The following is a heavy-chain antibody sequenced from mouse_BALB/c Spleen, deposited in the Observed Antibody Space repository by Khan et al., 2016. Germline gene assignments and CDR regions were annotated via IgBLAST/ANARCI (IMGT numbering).Heavy chain of an antibody. Sequence: VQLQQSGTVLARPGASVKMSCKASGYTFTSYWMHWVKQRPGQGLEWIGAIYPGKSDTSYNQKFKGKAKLTAVTSTNTAYLDLSSLTNEDSAFYSCTPYGNYPMDYWGQGTSVTVSS. CDR2: IYPGKSDT. D-gene: IGHD2-1*01. V-gene: IGHV1-5*01. CDR1: GYTFTSYW. J-gene: IGHJ4*01. CDR3: TPYGNYPMDY.